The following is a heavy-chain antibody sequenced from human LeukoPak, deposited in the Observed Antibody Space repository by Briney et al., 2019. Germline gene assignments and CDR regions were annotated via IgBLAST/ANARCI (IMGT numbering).Heavy chain of an antibody. CDR2: INHSGST. J-gene: IGHJ5*02. CDR3: ARAAVPAAMDWFDP. Sequence: SETLSLTCAVYGGSFSGYYWSWIRQPPGKGLEWTGEINHSGSTNYNPSLKSRVTISVDTSKNQFSLKLSSVTAADTAVYYCARAAVPAAMDWFDPWGQGTLVTVSS. D-gene: IGHD2-2*01. V-gene: IGHV4-34*01. CDR1: GGSFSGYY.